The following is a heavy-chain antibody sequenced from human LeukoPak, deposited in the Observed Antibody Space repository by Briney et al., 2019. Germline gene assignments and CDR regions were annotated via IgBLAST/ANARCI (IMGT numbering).Heavy chain of an antibody. CDR1: GFTFSSYG. CDR2: ISYDGSNK. CDR3: AKDNDFWSGYLSPGRYFDY. J-gene: IGHJ4*02. Sequence: GGSLRLSCAATGFTFSSYGMHWVRQAPGKGLERGAVISYDGSNKYYADSVKGRFTISRDNSKNTLYLQMNSLRAEDTAVYYCAKDNDFWSGYLSPGRYFDYWGQGTLVTVSS. D-gene: IGHD3-3*01. V-gene: IGHV3-30*18.